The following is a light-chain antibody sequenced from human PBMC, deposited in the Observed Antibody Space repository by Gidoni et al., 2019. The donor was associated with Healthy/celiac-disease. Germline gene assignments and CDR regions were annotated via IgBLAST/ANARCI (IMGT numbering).Light chain of an antibody. CDR3: LQDYNYPYT. J-gene: IGKJ2*01. CDR1: QGIRND. Sequence: AIQMTQSPSSLSASVGDRVTITCRASQGIRNDLGWYQQKPVKAPKLLIYAASSLQSGVPSRFSGSGSGTDFTLTISSLQTEDFATYYCLQDYNYPYTFGQGTKLEIK. V-gene: IGKV1-6*01. CDR2: AAS.